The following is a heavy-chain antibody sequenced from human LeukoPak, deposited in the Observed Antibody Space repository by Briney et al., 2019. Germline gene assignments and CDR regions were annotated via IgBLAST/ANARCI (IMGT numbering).Heavy chain of an antibody. V-gene: IGHV1-69*05. CDR2: IIPIFGTA. D-gene: IGHD6-13*01. Sequence: SVKVSCKASGGTFSSYAISWVRQAPGQGLEWMGGIIPIFGTANYAQKFQGRVMITTDESTSTAYMELSSLRSEDTAVYYCARTAIAAANFDYWGQGTLVTVSS. J-gene: IGHJ4*02. CDR1: GGTFSSYA. CDR3: ARTAIAAANFDY.